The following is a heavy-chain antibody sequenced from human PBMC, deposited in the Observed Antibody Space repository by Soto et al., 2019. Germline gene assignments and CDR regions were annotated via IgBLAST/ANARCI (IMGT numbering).Heavy chain of an antibody. D-gene: IGHD3-22*01. CDR1: GFTFNNYG. Sequence: QVLLVESGGGVVHPGRSLRLSCEASGFTFNNYGMHWVRQAPGKGVEWVAVISYDGSNKYYADSVKGRFTISRDNSKNTLFLQMNSLRAEDTAVYYCAKMWGSYYYDSGGYNPQGYWGQGTLVTVSS. CDR2: ISYDGSNK. CDR3: AKMWGSYYYDSGGYNPQGY. J-gene: IGHJ4*02. V-gene: IGHV3-30*18.